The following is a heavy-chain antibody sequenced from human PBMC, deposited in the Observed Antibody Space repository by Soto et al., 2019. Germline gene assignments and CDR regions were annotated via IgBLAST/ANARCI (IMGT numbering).Heavy chain of an antibody. CDR3: ARTSKFDY. CDR2: INHRGST. J-gene: IGHJ4*02. CDR1: GVSFSGYY. V-gene: IGHV4-34*01. D-gene: IGHD6-6*01. Sequence: SETLSLTCAVYGVSFSGYYWSWIRQPPGKGLEWIGQINHRGSTNYNPSLKSRVTISVDTSKNQFSLKLSSVTAADTAVYYCARTSKFDYWGQGTLVTVS.